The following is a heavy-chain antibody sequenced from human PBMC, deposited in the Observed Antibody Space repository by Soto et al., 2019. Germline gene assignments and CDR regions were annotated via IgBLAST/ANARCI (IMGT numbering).Heavy chain of an antibody. CDR1: GGSISSGAYY. Sequence: PSETLSLTCTVSGGSISSGAYYWGWIRQPPGKGLEWIGSIYYSGSTYYNPSLKSRVTISIDTSKNQFSLKLTSVTAADTAVYYCARGVGFGYYYYHMDLWGQGTTVTVSS. CDR3: ARGVGFGYYYYHMDL. V-gene: IGHV4-39*07. J-gene: IGHJ6*02. CDR2: IYYSGST. D-gene: IGHD3-10*01.